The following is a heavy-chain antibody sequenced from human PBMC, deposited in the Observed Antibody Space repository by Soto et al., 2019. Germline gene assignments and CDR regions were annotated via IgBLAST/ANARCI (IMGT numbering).Heavy chain of an antibody. Sequence: ASETLSLTCTVSGGSISSYYWSWIRQPPGKGLEWIGYIYYSGSTNYNPSLKSRVTISVDTSKNQFSLKLSSVTAADTAVYYCARGGYYQLGAFDIWGQGTMVTVSS. CDR3: ARGGYYQLGAFDI. V-gene: IGHV4-59*01. D-gene: IGHD3-22*01. CDR1: GGSISSYY. J-gene: IGHJ3*02. CDR2: IYYSGST.